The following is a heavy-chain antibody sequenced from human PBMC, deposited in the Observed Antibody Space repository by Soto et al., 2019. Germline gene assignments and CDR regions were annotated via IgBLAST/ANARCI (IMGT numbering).Heavy chain of an antibody. D-gene: IGHD3-16*02. CDR3: ARLYGLDAFDI. Sequence: QVQLQESGPGLVKPSETLSLTCTVSGGSINGYYWSWIRQPPGKGLEWIGYIYYSGSTNYNPSLKSRVTISVDTSKNQFSLKLSSVTAADTAVYYCARLYGLDAFDIWGQGTMVTVSS. V-gene: IGHV4-59*08. CDR1: GGSINGYY. J-gene: IGHJ3*02. CDR2: IYYSGST.